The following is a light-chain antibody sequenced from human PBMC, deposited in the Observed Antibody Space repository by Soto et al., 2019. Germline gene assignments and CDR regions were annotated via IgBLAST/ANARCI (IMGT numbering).Light chain of an antibody. Sequence: QSVLTQPPSASGTPGQRVTISCSGSSSTIGSNYVYWYQQLPGTAPKLLIHRNDQRPSGVPERFSGSKSGTSASLAISGLRSEDEADYYCAAWDDRLSSHVFGTGTK. CDR1: SSTIGSNY. CDR3: AAWDDRLSSHV. CDR2: RND. J-gene: IGLJ1*01. V-gene: IGLV1-47*01.